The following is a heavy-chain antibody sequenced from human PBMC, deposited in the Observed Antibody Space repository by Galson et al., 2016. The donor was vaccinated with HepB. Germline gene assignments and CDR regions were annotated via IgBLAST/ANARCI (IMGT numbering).Heavy chain of an antibody. CDR3: ARDNYGYGNYLDS. CDR2: ISSEGSRT. J-gene: IGHJ4*02. Sequence: SLRLSCAASGFTFSSHTMHWVRQAPGKGLEWVAVISSEGSRTDYADSVKGRFTISRDISKNTVFLQMNSLRVIDTAVYYRARDNYGYGNYLDSWGQGTLVTVSS. CDR1: GFTFSSHT. V-gene: IGHV3-30-3*01. D-gene: IGHD3-16*01.